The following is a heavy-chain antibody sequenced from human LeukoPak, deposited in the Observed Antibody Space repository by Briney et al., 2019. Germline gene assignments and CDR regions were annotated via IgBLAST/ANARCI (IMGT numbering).Heavy chain of an antibody. Sequence: GGSLRLSCAASGFTFSSYAMHWVRQAPGKGLEWVAVISYDGSNKYYADSVKGRFTISRDNSKNTLYLQMNSLRAEDTAVYYCAKEGEYPFFDYWGQGTLVTVSS. CDR3: AKEGEYPFFDY. CDR1: GFTFSSYA. J-gene: IGHJ4*02. D-gene: IGHD3-16*01. V-gene: IGHV3-30*04. CDR2: ISYDGSNK.